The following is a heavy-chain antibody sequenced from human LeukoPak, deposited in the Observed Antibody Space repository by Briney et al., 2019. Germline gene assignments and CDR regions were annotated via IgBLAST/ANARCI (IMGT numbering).Heavy chain of an antibody. V-gene: IGHV1-3*01. CDR3: ARVRGYGDYFDY. Sequence: ASVKVSCKASGYTFTSYAMHWVRQAPGQRLEWMGWINAGNGNTKYSQKFQGRVTITRDTSASTAYMELSSLRSDDTAVYYCARVRGYGDYFDYWGQGTLVTVSS. J-gene: IGHJ4*02. CDR1: GYTFTSYA. CDR2: INAGNGNT. D-gene: IGHD5-18*01.